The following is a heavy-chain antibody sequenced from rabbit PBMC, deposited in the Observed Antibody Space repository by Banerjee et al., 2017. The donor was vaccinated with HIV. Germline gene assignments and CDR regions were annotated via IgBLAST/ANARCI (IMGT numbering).Heavy chain of an antibody. D-gene: IGHD7-1*01. CDR2: IYTSGGST. CDR1: GIDFSSGYD. V-gene: IGHV1S40*01. Sequence: QSLEESGGDLVKPGASLTLTCKASGIDFSSGYDMCWVRQAPGKGLEWIAYIYTSGGSTYYASWAKGRFTISKASSTTVTLQMTSLTAADTATYFCARGALSTHWAYDLWGPGTLVTVS. J-gene: IGHJ4*01. CDR3: ARGALSTHWAYDL.